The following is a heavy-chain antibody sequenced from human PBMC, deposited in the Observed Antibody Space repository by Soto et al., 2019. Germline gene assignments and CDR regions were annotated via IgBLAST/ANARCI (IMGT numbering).Heavy chain of an antibody. CDR3: TTNYGAAAGSSFYFDD. J-gene: IGHJ4*01. CDR2: IKSKTDGGTT. D-gene: IGHD6-13*01. Sequence: GGSLRLSCAASGFTFSNAWMSWVRQAPGKGLEWVGHIKSKTDGGTTDSAAPVKGRFTISRDDSKNTLYLQMNSLKTEDTAVYYCTTNYGAAAGSSFYFDDWGKGTLVTVSS. CDR1: GFTFSNAW. V-gene: IGHV3-15*01.